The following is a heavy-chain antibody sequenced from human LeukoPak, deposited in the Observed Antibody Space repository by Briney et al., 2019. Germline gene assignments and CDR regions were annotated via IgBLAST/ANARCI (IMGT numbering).Heavy chain of an antibody. CDR2: INPSDDDI. D-gene: IGHD3-9*01. CDR1: GYTFSNYY. V-gene: IGHV1-46*01. J-gene: IGHJ4*02. Sequence: ASVKVPCKASGYTFSNYYIHWVRQAPGQGLEWMGKINPSDDDITYAQKFQDRVTMTSDTSTSAVYMELSSLRSEDTAVYYCARTLLTGFYMPPGYWGQGSLVTVSS. CDR3: ARTLLTGFYMPPGY.